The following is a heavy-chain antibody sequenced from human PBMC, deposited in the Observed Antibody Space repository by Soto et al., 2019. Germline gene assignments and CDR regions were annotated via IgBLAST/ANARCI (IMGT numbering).Heavy chain of an antibody. CDR2: IGAYNGHT. J-gene: IGHJ6*02. D-gene: IGHD3-3*01. V-gene: IGHV1-18*01. CDR1: GYTFTNSG. CDR3: AREGLYDFWSGYYGMDV. Sequence: QVQLVQSGAEVKKPGASVKVSCKASGYTFTNSGISWVRQAPGQGLEWMGWIGAYNGHTKYAQKLQGRVTMTTDTSTSTAYMELRSLKSDDTAVYYCAREGLYDFWSGYYGMDVWGQGTTVTVSS.